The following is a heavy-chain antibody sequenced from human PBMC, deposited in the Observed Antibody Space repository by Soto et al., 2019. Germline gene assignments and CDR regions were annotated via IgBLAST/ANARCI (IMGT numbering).Heavy chain of an antibody. D-gene: IGHD1-26*01. J-gene: IGHJ4*02. V-gene: IGHV1-2*04. CDR3: ASGDLLSWAY. CDR1: GYTFTGYY. Sequence: QVQLVQSGAEVKKPGASVKVSCKASGYTFTGYYMHWVRQAPGQGLEGMGWIRPNSGGTNYAQKLQGWVTRTRETSISTAYMGLSRLGSDDTAVYYCASGDLLSWAYWGQGTLVTVSS. CDR2: IRPNSGGT.